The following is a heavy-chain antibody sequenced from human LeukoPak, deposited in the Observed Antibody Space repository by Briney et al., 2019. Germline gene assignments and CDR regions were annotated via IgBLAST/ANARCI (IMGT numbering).Heavy chain of an antibody. CDR3: ARLPQPPLYSYGYVARAERTIGY. V-gene: IGHV4-34*01. Sequence: PSETLSLTCAVYGGSFSGYYWSWIRQPPGKGLEWIGEINHSGSTNYNPSLKSRVTISVDTSKNQFSLKLSSVTAADTAVYYCARLPQPPLYSYGYVARAERTIGYWGQGTLVTVSS. D-gene: IGHD5-18*01. CDR2: INHSGST. CDR1: GGSFSGYY. J-gene: IGHJ4*02.